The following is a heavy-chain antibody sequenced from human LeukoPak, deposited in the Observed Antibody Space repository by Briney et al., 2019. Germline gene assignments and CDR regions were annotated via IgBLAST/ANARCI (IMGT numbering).Heavy chain of an antibody. CDR3: ARRGYSGYDLDY. CDR2: IISIFGTA. D-gene: IGHD5-12*01. V-gene: IGHV1-69*01. CDR1: GGTFISYA. Sequence: SVKVSCKASGGTFISYAISWVRQAPGQGLEWMGGIISIFGTANYAQKFQGRVTITADESTSTAYMELSSLRSEDTAVYYCARRGYSGYDLDYWGQGTLVTVSS. J-gene: IGHJ4*02.